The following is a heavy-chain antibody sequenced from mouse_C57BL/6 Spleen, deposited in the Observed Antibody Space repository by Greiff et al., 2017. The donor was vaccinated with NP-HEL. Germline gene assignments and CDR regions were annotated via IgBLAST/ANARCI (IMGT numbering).Heavy chain of an antibody. CDR1: GYTFTSYW. Sequence: VQLQQSGAELVKPGASVKMSCKASGYTFTSYWITWVKQRPGQGLEWIGDIYPGSGSTNYNEKFKSKATLTVDTSSSTAYMQLSSLTSEDSAVYYCARFDCYYHYAMDYWGQRTSVTVSS. CDR3: ARFDCYYHYAMDY. V-gene: IGHV1-55*01. CDR2: IYPGSGST. D-gene: IGHD2-3*01. J-gene: IGHJ4*01.